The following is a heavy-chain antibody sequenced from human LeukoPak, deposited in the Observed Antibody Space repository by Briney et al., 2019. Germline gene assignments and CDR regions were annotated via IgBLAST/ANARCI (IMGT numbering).Heavy chain of an antibody. CDR1: GFTFSSYA. CDR3: ARDPNGSGPDFYC. V-gene: IGHV3-23*01. J-gene: IGHJ4*02. D-gene: IGHD3-10*01. CDR2: LSGNGGNQ. Sequence: GGSLRLSCAASGFTFSSYAMNWVRQAPGKGLEWVSGLSGNGGNQYYADSVKGRFTISRDNSKNTLFLQMNSLRAEDTAIYYCARDPNGSGPDFYCWGQGTLVTVSS.